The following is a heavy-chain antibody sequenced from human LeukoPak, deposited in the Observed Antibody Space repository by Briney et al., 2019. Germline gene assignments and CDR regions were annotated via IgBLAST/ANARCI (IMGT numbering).Heavy chain of an antibody. CDR1: GGTFSIYA. D-gene: IGHD2-2*02. CDR2: IIPIFGTA. CDR3: AREAVPAAIGYYGMDV. V-gene: IGHV1-69*13. Sequence: ASVKVSCTSSGGTFSIYAISWVRQAPGQGLEWMGGIIPIFGTANYAQKFQGRVTITADESTSTAYMELSSLRSEDTAVYYCAREAVPAAIGYYGMDVWGQGTTVTVSS. J-gene: IGHJ6*02.